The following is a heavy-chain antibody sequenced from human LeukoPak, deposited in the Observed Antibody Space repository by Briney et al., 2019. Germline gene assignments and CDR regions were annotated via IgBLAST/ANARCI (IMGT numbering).Heavy chain of an antibody. CDR2: IIAIFGTA. D-gene: IGHD3-22*01. J-gene: IGHJ3*02. CDR1: GRTFSSYA. CDR3: ARGPRGYYYETYPDAFDI. Sequence: SVKVSCKASGRTFSSYATSWGRQAPGQGLEWMGGIIAIFGTAIYAQKFQGRVTITADESTSTAYMELSSLRSEDTAVYYCARGPRGYYYETYPDAFDIWGQGTMVTVSS. V-gene: IGHV1-69*13.